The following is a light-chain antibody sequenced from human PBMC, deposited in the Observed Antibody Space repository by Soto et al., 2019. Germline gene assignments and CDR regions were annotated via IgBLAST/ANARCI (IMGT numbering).Light chain of an antibody. CDR1: QSIYSS. CDR2: AAS. CDR3: QQSYSAPYT. V-gene: IGKV1-39*01. J-gene: IGKJ2*01. Sequence: DIQMTQSPSSLSASVGDRVTITCRASQSIYSSLNWYHQKPGKAPKLLIYAASNLQSGVPSRFSGSGSGIDFTLSISSLQPEDFATYYCQQSYSAPYTFGQGTKLEI.